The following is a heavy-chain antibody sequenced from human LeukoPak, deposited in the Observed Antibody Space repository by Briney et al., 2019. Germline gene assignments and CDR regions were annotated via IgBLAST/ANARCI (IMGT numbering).Heavy chain of an antibody. J-gene: IGHJ5*01. CDR3: ARHARSTFSTSWYDS. CDR1: GGSMTSYY. Sequence: PSETLSLTCTVSGGSMTSYYWSWIRLPPGKGLDWIAYIYYSGGTNYNPSLKSRVTISVNTSKNQFSLKLSSVTAADTAVYYCARHARSTFSTSWYDSWGQGTLVTVSS. V-gene: IGHV4-59*08. D-gene: IGHD2-2*01. CDR2: IYYSGGT.